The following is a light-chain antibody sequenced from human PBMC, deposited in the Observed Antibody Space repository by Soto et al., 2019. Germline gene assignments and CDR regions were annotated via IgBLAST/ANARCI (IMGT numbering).Light chain of an antibody. CDR1: SSNIGSNY. CDR2: RNN. J-gene: IGLJ3*02. Sequence: QSVLTQPPSASGTPGQRVTISCSGSSSNIGSNYVYWYQQLPGTAPKLLIYRNNQRPSGVPDRFSGSKSGTSASLAISGLRSDDEADYYCAAWDDSLSGEVFGGGTQLTVL. V-gene: IGLV1-47*01. CDR3: AAWDDSLSGEV.